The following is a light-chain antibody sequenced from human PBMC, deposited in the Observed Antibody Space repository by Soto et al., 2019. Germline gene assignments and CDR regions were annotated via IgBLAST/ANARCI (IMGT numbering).Light chain of an antibody. CDR2: TNS. CDR1: SPNVGTNP. V-gene: IGLV1-44*01. J-gene: IGLJ1*01. CDR3: ATWDDNVYV. Sequence: QSVLAQPPSASGTPGQTVTISCSISSPNVGTNPVAWYQQLPGTAPKLLIYTNSQRPLGVPVRFSGSKSGTSASLAISGLQSEDEGDYYCATWDDNVYVFGTGTKVTVL.